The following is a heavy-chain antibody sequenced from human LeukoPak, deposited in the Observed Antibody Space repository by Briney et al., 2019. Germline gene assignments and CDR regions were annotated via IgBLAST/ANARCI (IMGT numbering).Heavy chain of an antibody. CDR2: IYSGGST. CDR1: GFTVSSNY. CDR3: ARVGYPAAYDRSGYYYVPFPHINDNWFDP. Sequence: GGSLRLSCAASGFTVSSNYMSWVRQAPGKGLEWVSVIYSGGSTYYAGSVKGRFTISRPNSKNTLYLQMNSLSAEDTALYYCARVGYPAAYDRSGYYYVPFPHINDNWFDPWGQGTLVTVSS. V-gene: IGHV3-53*01. D-gene: IGHD3-22*01. J-gene: IGHJ5*02.